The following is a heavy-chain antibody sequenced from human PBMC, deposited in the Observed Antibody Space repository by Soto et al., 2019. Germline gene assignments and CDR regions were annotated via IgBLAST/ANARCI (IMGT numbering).Heavy chain of an antibody. CDR1: GGTFSSYA. J-gene: IGHJ6*02. CDR3: ASSSSAGLLAAPDV. CDR2: IIPIFGTA. D-gene: IGHD6-6*01. V-gene: IGHV1-69*12. Sequence: QVQLVQSGAEVKKPGSSVKVSCKASGGTFSSYAISWVRQAPGQGLEWMGGIIPIFGTANYAQKFQGRVTXXAXEXXSTAYMELSSLRSEDTAVYYCASSSSAGLLAAPDVWGQGTTVTVSS.